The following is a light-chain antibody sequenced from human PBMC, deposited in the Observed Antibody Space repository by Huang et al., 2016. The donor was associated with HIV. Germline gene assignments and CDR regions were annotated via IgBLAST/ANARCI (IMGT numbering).Light chain of an antibody. CDR2: TTS. CDR1: QIINNY. CDR3: QQSYSTPL. V-gene: IGKV1-39*01. Sequence: DIQMTLSPSSLSASVGDRITITCRTSQIINNYLNWYQQKPGKAPKLLIYTTSSLESGVPSRFSGSGSGTEFTLTISNLQPDDFATYYCQQSYSTPLFGPGTTVDIK. J-gene: IGKJ3*01.